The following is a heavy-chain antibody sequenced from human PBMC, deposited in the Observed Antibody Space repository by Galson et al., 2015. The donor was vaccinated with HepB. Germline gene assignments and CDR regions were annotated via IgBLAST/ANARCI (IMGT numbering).Heavy chain of an antibody. J-gene: IGHJ4*02. D-gene: IGHD5-24*01. V-gene: IGHV3-73*01. CDR3: TRQGLRELSV. CDR1: GFTFSGSA. CDR2: IRSKANSYAT. Sequence: SLRLSCAASGFTFSGSAMHWVRQASGKGLEWVGRIRSKANSYATAYAASVKGRFTISRDDSKNTAYLQMNGLKTEDTAVHYCTRQGLRELSVWGQGTLVTVSS.